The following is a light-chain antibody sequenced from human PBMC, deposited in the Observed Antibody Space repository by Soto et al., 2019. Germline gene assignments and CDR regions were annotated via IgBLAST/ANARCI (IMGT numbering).Light chain of an antibody. CDR3: QQYNTFWT. J-gene: IGKJ1*01. CDR1: QSISSY. CDR2: DVS. Sequence: DIQMTQSPSSLSASVGDRVTISCRASQSISSYLSWYQQKPGKAPKLLIYDVSSLESGVPSRFSGSGSGTEFTLTISSLQPDDFATYYCQQYNTFWTFGQGTKVDIK. V-gene: IGKV1-5*01.